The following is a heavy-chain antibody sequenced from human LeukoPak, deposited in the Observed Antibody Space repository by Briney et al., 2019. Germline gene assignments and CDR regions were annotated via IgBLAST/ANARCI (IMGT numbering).Heavy chain of an antibody. CDR2: IGPNGAST. V-gene: IGHV3-64D*06. CDR1: GFTFSNHF. J-gene: IGHJ2*01. Sequence: GGSLRLSCSTSGFTFSNHFMHWVRQAPGKGLEYVSSIGPNGASTLYADSVKGRFTISRDNSKNALYLQLTSLRLEDTALYYCVKDLHTRVGWYFDLWGRGTLVTVSS. D-gene: IGHD2-15*01. CDR3: VKDLHTRVGWYFDL.